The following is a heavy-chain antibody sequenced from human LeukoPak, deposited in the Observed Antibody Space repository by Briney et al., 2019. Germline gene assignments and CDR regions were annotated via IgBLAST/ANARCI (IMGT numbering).Heavy chain of an antibody. CDR1: GFTFSSYS. Sequence: GGSLGLSRAASGFTFSSYSMNWVRQAPAKGLEWVSSISSSSSDIYYADSVKGRFTISRDNAKNSLYLQMNSLRAEDTALYYCARDRYNWKDDPTNSWFDPWGQAAMATDSS. CDR3: ARDRYNWKDDPTNSWFDP. J-gene: IGHJ5*02. D-gene: IGHD1-1*01. V-gene: IGHV3-21*01. CDR2: ISSSSSDI.